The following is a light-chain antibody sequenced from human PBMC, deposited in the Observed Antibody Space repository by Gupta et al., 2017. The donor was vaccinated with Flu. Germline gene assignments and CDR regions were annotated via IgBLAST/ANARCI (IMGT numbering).Light chain of an antibody. J-gene: IGLJ1*01. CDR1: SSNIGAGYE. V-gene: IGLV1-40*01. CDR3: QSYDSSLSGYV. CDR2: AHS. Sequence: QSVLTQPPSVSGAPGQRVTISCTGRSSNIGAGYEVHWYQQLPGTAPKLLIYAHSDRPSGVPDRFSGSKSGISASRAITGLQAEDEADYYCQSYDSSLSGYVFGTGTKVTV.